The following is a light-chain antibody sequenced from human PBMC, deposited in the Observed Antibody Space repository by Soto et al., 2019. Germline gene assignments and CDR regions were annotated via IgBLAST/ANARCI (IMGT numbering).Light chain of an antibody. CDR1: QSLNTY. CDR2: DGF. CDR3: QQGCS. V-gene: IGKV3-11*01. Sequence: EIVLTQSQATLSLSPGEGATLSCRASQSLNTYLAWYQQRPGQAPRLLIYDGFNRATGIPARFSGSGSGTDFTLTISSLEPEDFAVYYCQQGCSFGGGTKVEI. J-gene: IGKJ4*01.